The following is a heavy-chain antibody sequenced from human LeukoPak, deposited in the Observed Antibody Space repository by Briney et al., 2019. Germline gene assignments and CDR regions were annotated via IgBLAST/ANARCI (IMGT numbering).Heavy chain of an antibody. CDR1: GGSFSGYY. J-gene: IGHJ4*02. CDR3: ARGGVWVVRPVDY. Sequence: KPSETLSLTCAVYGGSFSGYYWSWIRQPPGKGLEWIGEVNHSGSTDYNPSLKSRVTISVDTSKNQFSLKLSSVTAADTAVYYCARGGVWVVRPVDYWGQGTLVTVSS. CDR2: VNHSGST. D-gene: IGHD3-10*01. V-gene: IGHV4-34*01.